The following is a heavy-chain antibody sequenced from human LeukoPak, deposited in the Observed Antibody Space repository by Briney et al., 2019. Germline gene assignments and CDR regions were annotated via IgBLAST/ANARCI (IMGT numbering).Heavy chain of an antibody. V-gene: IGHV3-23*01. Sequence: GGSLRLSCAASGFTFSSYAMSWVRQAPRKGLEWVSGISGNGGSTFYADSVKGRFTISRDNSGNTLYLQMNSLRAEDTALYHCARADSNGWSNYWGQGTLVTVSS. CDR1: GFTFSSYA. J-gene: IGHJ4*02. CDR2: ISGNGGST. CDR3: ARADSNGWSNY. D-gene: IGHD6-19*01.